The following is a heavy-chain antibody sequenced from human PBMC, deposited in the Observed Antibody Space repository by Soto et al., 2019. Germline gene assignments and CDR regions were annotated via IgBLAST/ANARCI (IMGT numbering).Heavy chain of an antibody. V-gene: IGHV1-69*12. CDR3: SSGDATKIVVTTHCGMDV. Sequence: QVQLVQSGAEVKKPGSSVRVSCKASGGTLRNYGISWVRQAPGQGLEWMGGIIPVFGTANYAQKFQGRVTITAXXSTSTVYMDVTSVRSEDTAVCYCSSGDATKIVVTTHCGMDVWGQGTTVTVSS. CDR2: IIPVFGTA. J-gene: IGHJ6*02. D-gene: IGHD4-17*01. CDR1: GGTLRNYG.